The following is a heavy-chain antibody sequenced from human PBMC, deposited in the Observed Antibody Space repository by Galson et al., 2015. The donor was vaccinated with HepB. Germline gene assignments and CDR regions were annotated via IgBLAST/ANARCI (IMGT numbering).Heavy chain of an antibody. CDR3: AKDPPYDSSGYPFYYFDY. CDR2: LSYGGSNK. Sequence: SLRLSCAASGFTFSSYGMHWVRQAPGKGLEWVAVLSYGGSNKYYADSVKGRFTISRDNSQNTLYLQMNSLRPEDTAVYYCAKDPPYDSSGYPFYYFDYWGQGTLVTVSS. D-gene: IGHD3-22*01. J-gene: IGHJ4*02. V-gene: IGHV3-30*18. CDR1: GFTFSSYG.